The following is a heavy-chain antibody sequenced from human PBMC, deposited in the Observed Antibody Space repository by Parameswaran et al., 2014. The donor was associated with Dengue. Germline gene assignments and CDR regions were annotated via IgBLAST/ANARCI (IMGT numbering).Heavy chain of an antibody. CDR2: INPNSGGT. CDR3: ARSYCSGGSCQDFDY. V-gene: IGHV1-2*02. Sequence: WVRQAPGQGLEWMGWINPNSGGTNYAQKFQGRVTMTRDTSISTAYMELSRLRSDDTAVYYCARSYCSGGSCQDFDYWGQGTLVTVSS. J-gene: IGHJ4*02. D-gene: IGHD2-15*01.